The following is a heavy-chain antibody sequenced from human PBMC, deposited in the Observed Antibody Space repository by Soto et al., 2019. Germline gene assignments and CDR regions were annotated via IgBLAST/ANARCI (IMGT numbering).Heavy chain of an antibody. CDR2: ISGSGGST. CDR1: GFTFSSYA. D-gene: IGHD2-15*01. Sequence: EVQLLESGGGLVQPGGSLRLSCAASGFTFSSYAMSWVRQAPGKGLEWVSAISGSGGSTYYADSVKGRFTISRDNSKNPLYLQMNSLRAEDTAVYYCAKTRGDIVVVVAATYAFDIWGQGTMVTVSS. V-gene: IGHV3-23*01. CDR3: AKTRGDIVVVVAATYAFDI. J-gene: IGHJ3*02.